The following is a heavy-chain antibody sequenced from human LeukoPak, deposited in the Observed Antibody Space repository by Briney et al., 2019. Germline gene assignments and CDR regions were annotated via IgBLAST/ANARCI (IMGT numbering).Heavy chain of an antibody. CDR2: INWNGGST. CDR3: ARDGTGGYYYYYMDV. D-gene: IGHD2-8*02. J-gene: IGHJ6*03. Sequence: SGGSLRLSCAASGFTFDDYGMSWVRQAPGKGLEWVSGINWNGGSTGYADSVKGRFTISRDNAKNSLYLQMNSLRAEDTAVYYCARDGTGGYYYYYMDVWGKGTTVTISS. CDR1: GFTFDDYG. V-gene: IGHV3-20*04.